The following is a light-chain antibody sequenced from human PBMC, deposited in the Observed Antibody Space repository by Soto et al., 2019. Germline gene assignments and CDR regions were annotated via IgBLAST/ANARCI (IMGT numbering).Light chain of an antibody. J-gene: IGLJ3*02. CDR2: LNSDGSH. CDR3: QTWGTGIRV. CDR1: SGHGTYS. Sequence: QSVLTQSPSASASLGASVRLTCTLSSGHGTYSIAWHQQQPEKGPRYLMNLNSDGSHSKGDGIPDRFSGSSSGAERYLTISSLHSEDEADYYCQTWGTGIRVFGGGTKVTVL. V-gene: IGLV4-69*01.